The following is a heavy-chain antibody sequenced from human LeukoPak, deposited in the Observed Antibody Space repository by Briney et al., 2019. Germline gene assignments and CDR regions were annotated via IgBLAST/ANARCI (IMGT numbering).Heavy chain of an antibody. V-gene: IGHV1-18*01. D-gene: IGHD2-2*01. CDR2: ISAYNGNT. Sequence: ASVKVSCKASGYTFTSYGICWVRQAPGQGLEGMGWISAYNGNTNYAQKLQGRVTMTTDTSTSTAYMELRSLRSDDTAVYYCAGIVPAAKGGYYFDYWGQGTLVTVSS. CDR1: GYTFTSYG. CDR3: AGIVPAAKGGYYFDY. J-gene: IGHJ4*02.